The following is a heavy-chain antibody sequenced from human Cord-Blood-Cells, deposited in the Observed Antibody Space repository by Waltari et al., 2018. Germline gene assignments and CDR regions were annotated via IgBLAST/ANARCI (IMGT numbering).Heavy chain of an antibody. J-gene: IGHJ4*02. CDR2: IYYSGST. Sequence: QLQLQESGPGLVKPSETLSLTCTVSGGSISSSSYYWGWIRPPPGKGLEWIGSIYYSGSTYYNPSLKSRVTITVDTSKNQFSLKLSSVTAADTAVYYCARSQLVQFDYWGQGTLVTVSS. D-gene: IGHD6-13*01. CDR1: GGSISSSSYY. V-gene: IGHV4-39*01. CDR3: ARSQLVQFDY.